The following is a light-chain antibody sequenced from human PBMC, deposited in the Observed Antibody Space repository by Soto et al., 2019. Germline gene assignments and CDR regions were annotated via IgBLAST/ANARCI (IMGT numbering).Light chain of an antibody. Sequence: EIVMTQSPATLSVSPRERATLSCRASQSVSSNLAWYQQKPGQAPRLLIYGASTRATGMPARFSGSGSGTEFTLTISSLQSEDFAVYYCQQYNNWRGTFGQGTKVEIK. CDR1: QSVSSN. J-gene: IGKJ1*01. V-gene: IGKV3-15*01. CDR3: QQYNNWRGT. CDR2: GAS.